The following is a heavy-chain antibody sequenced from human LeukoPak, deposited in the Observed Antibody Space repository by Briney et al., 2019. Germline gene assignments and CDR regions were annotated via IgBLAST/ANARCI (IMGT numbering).Heavy chain of an antibody. CDR3: ARGRGANGGY. D-gene: IGHD3-16*01. Sequence: SETLSLTCTVSGGSISSYYWSWLRQPPGKGLEWLGYIYYSGSTNYNPSLKSRVTISVDTSKNQFSLKLSSVTAADTAVYYCARGRGANGGYWGQGTLVTVSS. CDR1: GGSISSYY. V-gene: IGHV4-59*01. J-gene: IGHJ4*02. CDR2: IYYSGST.